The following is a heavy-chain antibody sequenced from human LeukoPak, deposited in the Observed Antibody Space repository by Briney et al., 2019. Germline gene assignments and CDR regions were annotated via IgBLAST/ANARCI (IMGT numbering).Heavy chain of an antibody. CDR1: GGSISSYY. J-gene: IGHJ6*03. CDR2: IYTSGST. D-gene: IGHD2-2*01. CDR3: ARVRSGYCSSTSCSPATHYYYMDV. V-gene: IGHV4-4*07. Sequence: PSETLSLTCTVSGGSISSYYWSWIRQPAGKGLEWIGRIYTSGSTNYNPSLKSRVTMSVDTSKNQFSLKLSSVTAADTAVYYCARVRSGYCSSTSCSPATHYYYMDVWGKGTTVTISS.